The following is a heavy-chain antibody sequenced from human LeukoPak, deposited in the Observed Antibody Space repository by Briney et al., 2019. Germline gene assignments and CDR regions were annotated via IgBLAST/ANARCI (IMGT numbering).Heavy chain of an antibody. CDR1: GYTFTGYY. D-gene: IGHD2-2*01. CDR2: VNPNNGVP. Sequence: GASVKVSCKASGYTFTGYYMHWVRQAPGQGLEWMGRVNPNNGVPNYAQKFQGRVTMTRDTAISTAYMELSSLRSDDTAVYFCAREVGYSSSYYGRFDPWGQGTLVTVSS. CDR3: AREVGYSSSYYGRFDP. J-gene: IGHJ5*02. V-gene: IGHV1-2*06.